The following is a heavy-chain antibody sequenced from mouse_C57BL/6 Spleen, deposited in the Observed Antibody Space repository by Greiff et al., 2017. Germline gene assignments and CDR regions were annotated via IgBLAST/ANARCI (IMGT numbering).Heavy chain of an antibody. CDR2: IYPGDGDT. CDR1: GYAFSSYW. Sequence: QVQLQQSGADLVKPGASVKISCKASGYAFSSYWMNWVKQRPGKGLEWIGQIYPGDGDTNYNGKFKGKATLTADKSSSTAYMQLSSLTSEDSAVYFCARSPYSNYGAWFAYWGQGTLVTVSA. D-gene: IGHD2-5*01. CDR3: ARSPYSNYGAWFAY. J-gene: IGHJ3*01. V-gene: IGHV1-80*01.